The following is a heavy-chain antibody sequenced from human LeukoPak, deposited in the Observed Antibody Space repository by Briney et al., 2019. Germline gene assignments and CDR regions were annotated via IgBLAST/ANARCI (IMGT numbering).Heavy chain of an antibody. CDR3: ARRYSSSYYGMDV. Sequence: SSYAMCLMGQPPGKVLXXIGSIYYSGSTYYNPSLKSRVTISVDTSKNQFSLKLSSVTAADTAVYYCARRYSSSYYGMDVWGQGTTVTVSS. CDR1: SSYA. V-gene: IGHV4-39*01. CDR2: IYYSGST. J-gene: IGHJ6*02. D-gene: IGHD6-13*01.